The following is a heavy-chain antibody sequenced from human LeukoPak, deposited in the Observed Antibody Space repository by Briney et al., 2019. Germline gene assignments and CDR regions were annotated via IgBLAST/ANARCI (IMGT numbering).Heavy chain of an antibody. Sequence: SQTLSLTCTVSGGSIGDYYWSWIRQPPGQGLEWLGYIHYSGNTYYNPSLKSRLIISIDASKNQFSLNLSSVTAADTAVYYCARESPPDAFDFWGRGTVVTVSS. J-gene: IGHJ3*01. CDR2: IHYSGNT. CDR3: ARESPPDAFDF. V-gene: IGHV4-30-4*01. CDR1: GGSIGDYY.